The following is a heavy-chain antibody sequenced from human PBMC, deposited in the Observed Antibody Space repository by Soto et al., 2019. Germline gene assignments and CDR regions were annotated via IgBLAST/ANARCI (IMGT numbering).Heavy chain of an antibody. CDR3: AAVTTVQDWFDP. V-gene: IGHV1-3*01. J-gene: IGHJ5*02. D-gene: IGHD4-17*01. CDR1: GYTFTSYA. Sequence: ASVKVSCKASGYTFTSYAMHWVRQAPGQRLEWMGWINAGNGNTKYSQKFQGGVTITRDTSASTAYMELSSLRSEDTAVYYCAAVTTVQDWFDPWGQGTLVTVSS. CDR2: INAGNGNT.